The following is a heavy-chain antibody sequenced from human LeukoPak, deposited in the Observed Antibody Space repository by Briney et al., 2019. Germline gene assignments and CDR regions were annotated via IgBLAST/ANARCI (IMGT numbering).Heavy chain of an antibody. J-gene: IGHJ4*02. CDR1: GFTVSSNY. CDR2: ISASSSTI. CDR3: VRAWSGSSYGYYY. D-gene: IGHD5-18*01. V-gene: IGHV3-48*01. Sequence: GGSLRLSCAASGFTVSSNYMNWVRQAPGKGLEWVSFISASSSTIYYADSVKGRFTVSRDNAKNSLYLQMNSLRVEDTAVYYCVRAWSGSSYGYYYWGQGSLVTVSS.